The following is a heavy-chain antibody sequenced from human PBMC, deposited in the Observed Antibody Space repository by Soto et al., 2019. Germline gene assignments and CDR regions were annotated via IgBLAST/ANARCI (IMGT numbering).Heavy chain of an antibody. Sequence: ASVKVSCKASGYTFASYGINWVRQAPGQGLEWMGWISGYNGNTKYAQKFRGRVTMTTDTSTSTDYMELRSLRSDDTALYYCARDGIAARPTPDYWGQGTLVTVSS. D-gene: IGHD6-6*01. CDR2: ISGYNGNT. CDR3: ARDGIAARPTPDY. V-gene: IGHV1-18*01. J-gene: IGHJ4*02. CDR1: GYTFASYG.